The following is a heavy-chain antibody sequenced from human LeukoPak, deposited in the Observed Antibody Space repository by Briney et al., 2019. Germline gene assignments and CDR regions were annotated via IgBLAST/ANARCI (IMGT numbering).Heavy chain of an antibody. Sequence: GGSLRLSCAASGFTFSSYAMHWVRQAPGKGLEYVSAISSNGGSTYYANSVKGRFTISRDNSKNTLYLQMGSLRAEDTAVYYCAGERVPNAFDIWGQGTMVTVSS. CDR2: ISSNGGST. CDR3: AGERVPNAFDI. V-gene: IGHV3-64*01. CDR1: GFTFSSYA. J-gene: IGHJ3*02.